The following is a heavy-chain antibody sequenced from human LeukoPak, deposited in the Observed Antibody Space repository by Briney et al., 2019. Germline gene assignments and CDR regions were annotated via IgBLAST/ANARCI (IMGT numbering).Heavy chain of an antibody. CDR2: ITDRGSYI. Sequence: GGSLRLSCAASGFTFISYTMNWVRQAPGKGLEWVASITDRGSYIFYADSVMGRFTISRDDAKNSLYLQMNSLRADDTAVYYCARGGQQLVLDYWGQGTLVTVSS. CDR3: ARGGQQLVLDY. V-gene: IGHV3-21*01. CDR1: GFTFISYT. D-gene: IGHD6-13*01. J-gene: IGHJ4*02.